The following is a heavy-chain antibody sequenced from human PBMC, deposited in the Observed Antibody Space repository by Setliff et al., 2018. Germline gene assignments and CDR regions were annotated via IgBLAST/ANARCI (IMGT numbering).Heavy chain of an antibody. D-gene: IGHD3-22*01. V-gene: IGHV4-59*01. CDR2: IYSSGST. J-gene: IGHJ5*02. Sequence: SETLSLTCTVSGGSISSSYWSWIRQPPGKGLEWIGYIYSSGSTNNNPSLKSRATISVDTSKDQFSLKLSSVTAADTAVYYCARAAKYDSSGYYGFWFDPWGQGTLVTVSS. CDR3: ARAAKYDSSGYYGFWFDP. CDR1: GGSISSSY.